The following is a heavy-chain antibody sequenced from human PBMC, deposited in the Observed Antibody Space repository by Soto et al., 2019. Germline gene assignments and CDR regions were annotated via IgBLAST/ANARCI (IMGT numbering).Heavy chain of an antibody. CDR2: IYYSGST. V-gene: IGHV4-30-4*01. J-gene: IGHJ3*02. CDR1: GGSISGGDYH. CDR3: ARRVRKGAFDI. Sequence: SETLSLTCTVSGGSISGGDYHWTWIRQPPGKGLEWIGYIYYSGSTYYNPSLKSRVTISVDTSENQFFLKLSSVTAADTAVYYCARRVRKGAFDIWGQGTMVTVSS.